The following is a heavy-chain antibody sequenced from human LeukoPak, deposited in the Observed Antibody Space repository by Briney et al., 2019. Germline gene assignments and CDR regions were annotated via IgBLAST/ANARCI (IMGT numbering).Heavy chain of an antibody. Sequence: SQTLSLTCTVSGGSISSGGYYWSWIRQHPGKGLEWIGYIYYSGSTYYNPSLKSRVTISVDTSKNQFSLKLSSVTAADTAVYYCARDLVQAAAPPEGFDPWGQGTLVTVSS. CDR1: GGSISSGGYY. CDR2: IYYSGST. CDR3: ARDLVQAAAPPEGFDP. V-gene: IGHV4-31*03. D-gene: IGHD2-2*01. J-gene: IGHJ5*02.